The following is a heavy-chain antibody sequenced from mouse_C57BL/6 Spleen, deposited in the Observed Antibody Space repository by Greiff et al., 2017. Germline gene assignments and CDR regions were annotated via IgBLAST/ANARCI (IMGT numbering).Heavy chain of an antibody. CDR1: GYSFTGYF. CDR3: ARDHYYGSSYLLDY. D-gene: IGHD1-1*01. Sequence: VKPGDSVKISCKASGYSFTGYFMNWVMQSHGKSLEWIGRINPYNGDTFYNQKFKGKATLTVDKSSSTAHMELRSLTSEDSAVYYCARDHYYGSSYLLDYWGQGTTLTVSS. J-gene: IGHJ2*01. V-gene: IGHV1-20*01. CDR2: INPYNGDT.